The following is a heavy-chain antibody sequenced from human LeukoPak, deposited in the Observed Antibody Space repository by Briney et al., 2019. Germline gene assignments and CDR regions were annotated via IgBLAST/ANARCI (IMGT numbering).Heavy chain of an antibody. Sequence: GGSLRLSCAASRFTFSNFGMSWVRQAPGKGLEWVSAISGSGGSTYYADSVKGRFTISRDNSKNTLYLQMNSLRAEDTAVYYCAKSPRDSSSWYVSFWGQGTLVTVSS. CDR1: RFTFSNFG. D-gene: IGHD6-13*01. CDR2: ISGSGGST. CDR3: AKSPRDSSSWYVSF. V-gene: IGHV3-23*01. J-gene: IGHJ4*02.